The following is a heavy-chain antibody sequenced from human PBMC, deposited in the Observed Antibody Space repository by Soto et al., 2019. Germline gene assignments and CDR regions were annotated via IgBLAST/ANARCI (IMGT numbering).Heavy chain of an antibody. CDR3: ARGRVATAGYYDYGMEV. J-gene: IGHJ6*02. CDR1: GGSFSGYY. V-gene: IGHV4-34*01. Sequence: SETLSLTCAVYGGSFSGYYWSLIRQPPGKGLERIGQINHSGSTNYNPSLKSRATISVDTSKNQFSLKLSSVTAADTAVYYCARGRVATAGYYDYGMEVLGRGTRVTVSS. CDR2: INHSGST. D-gene: IGHD5-12*01.